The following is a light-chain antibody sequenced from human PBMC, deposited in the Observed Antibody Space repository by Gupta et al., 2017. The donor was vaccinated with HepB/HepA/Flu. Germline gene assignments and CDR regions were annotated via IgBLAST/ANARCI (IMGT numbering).Light chain of an antibody. CDR3: SSYTSSSNVV. J-gene: IGLJ2*01. CDR2: DVS. V-gene: IGLV2-14*03. Sequence: MIYDVSNRPSGVSNRFSGSKSGNTASLTISGLQAEDEADYYCSSYTSSSNVVFGGGTELTVL.